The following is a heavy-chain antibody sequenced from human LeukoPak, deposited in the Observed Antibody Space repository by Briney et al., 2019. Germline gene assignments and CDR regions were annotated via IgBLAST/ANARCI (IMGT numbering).Heavy chain of an antibody. J-gene: IGHJ6*04. CDR1: GFTFSSYA. V-gene: IGHV3-23*01. Sequence: GGSLRLSCAASGFTFSSYAMSWVRQAPGKGLEWVSAISGSGGSTYYADSVKGRFTISRDNSKNALYLQMNSLRAEDTAVYYCANNNRDYYYGMDVWGKGTTVTVSS. CDR3: ANNNRDYYYGMDV. CDR2: ISGSGGST. D-gene: IGHD1/OR15-1a*01.